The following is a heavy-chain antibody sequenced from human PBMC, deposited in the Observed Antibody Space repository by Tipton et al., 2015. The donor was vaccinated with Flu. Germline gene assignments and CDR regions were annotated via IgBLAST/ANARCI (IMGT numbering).Heavy chain of an antibody. Sequence: LRLSCSVSGDSIGRAYCWGWIRQPPGKGLEWIGNICQSGSTYDNPSLKSRVTISVDRSKNQFSLKLRSVTAADTAVYFCARDHPPSITVFGEITDYFGMDVWGQGTTVTVSS. CDR1: GDSIGRAYC. J-gene: IGHJ6*02. V-gene: IGHV4-38-2*02. CDR2: ICQSGST. CDR3: ARDHPPSITVFGEITDYFGMDV. D-gene: IGHD3-3*01.